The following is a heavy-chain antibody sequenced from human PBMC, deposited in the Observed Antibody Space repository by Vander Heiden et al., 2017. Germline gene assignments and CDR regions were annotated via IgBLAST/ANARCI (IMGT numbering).Heavy chain of an antibody. D-gene: IGHD3-22*01. J-gene: IGHJ4*02. CDR2: INHSGST. CDR3: ARTLDSSGYFYYFDY. Sequence: QVQLQQWGAGLLKPSETLSLTCAVYGGSFSGSYWSWIRQPPGKGLEWIGEINHSGSTNYNTSLKSRVTISVDTSKNQFSLKLSSVTAADTAVYDCARTLDSSGYFYYFDYWGQGTLVTVSS. CDR1: GGSFSGSY. V-gene: IGHV4-34*01.